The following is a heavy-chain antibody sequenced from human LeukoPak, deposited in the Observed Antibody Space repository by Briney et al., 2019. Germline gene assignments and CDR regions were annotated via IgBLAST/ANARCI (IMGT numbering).Heavy chain of an antibody. CDR3: ARADCSSTSCYPGAFDI. V-gene: IGHV3-30*03. J-gene: IGHJ3*02. CDR2: ISYDGSNK. Sequence: PGRSLRLSCAASGFTFSSYGMRWVRQAPGKGLEWVAVISYDGSNKYYADSVKGRFTISRDNSKNTLYLQMNSLRAEDTAVYYCARADCSSTSCYPGAFDIWGQGTMVTVSS. D-gene: IGHD2-2*01. CDR1: GFTFSSYG.